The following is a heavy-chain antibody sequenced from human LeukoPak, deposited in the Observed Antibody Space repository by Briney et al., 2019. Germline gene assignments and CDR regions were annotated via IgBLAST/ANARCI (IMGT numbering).Heavy chain of an antibody. Sequence: GSSVKVSCKASGGTFSSYAISWVRQAPGQGLEWMGWINPNSGAANYAQKFQGSVTVTRDTSISTTYMELSRLTSDDTAVYYCARAIVTTISFYDYWGQGTLVTVSS. D-gene: IGHD5-12*01. J-gene: IGHJ4*02. V-gene: IGHV1-2*04. CDR3: ARAIVTTISFYDY. CDR2: INPNSGAA. CDR1: GGTFSSYA.